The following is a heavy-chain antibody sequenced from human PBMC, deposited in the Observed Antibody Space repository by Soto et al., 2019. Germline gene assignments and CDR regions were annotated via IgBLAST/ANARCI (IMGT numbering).Heavy chain of an antibody. CDR2: ISAYNDNT. J-gene: IGHJ6*02. D-gene: IGHD4-4*01. CDR3: ARDREVRDYSSRYYYYYGMDV. V-gene: IGHV1-18*04. CDR1: GYTFTSYG. Sequence: QVQLVQSGSEVKKPGASVKVSCKASGYTFTSYGISWVRQAPGQGLERIGLISAYNDNTNYAQKLQGRVTMTTDTTTSIAYIEARSLRSDDTAVDYWARDREVRDYSSRYYYYYGMDVWGQGTTVTDS.